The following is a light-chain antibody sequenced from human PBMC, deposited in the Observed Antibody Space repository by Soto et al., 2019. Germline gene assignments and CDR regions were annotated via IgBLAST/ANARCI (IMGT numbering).Light chain of an antibody. V-gene: IGLV2-11*01. J-gene: IGLJ2*01. CDR2: DVS. Sequence: QSALTQPRSVSGSPGESVTISCSGTSSDVGSYNYVSWYQQYPGKAPKVMIYDVSERPSEVPVRFSGSKSGNTDSLTISGLQAQDEDEYFCCSYSGSDSFLFGGGTKLTVL. CDR1: SSDVGSYNY. CDR3: CSYSGSDSFL.